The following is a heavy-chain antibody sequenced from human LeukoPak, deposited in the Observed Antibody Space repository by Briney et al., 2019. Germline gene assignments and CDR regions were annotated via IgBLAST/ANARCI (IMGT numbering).Heavy chain of an antibody. J-gene: IGHJ4*02. CDR1: GFTFSSYG. V-gene: IGHV3-30*18. CDR2: ISYDGSNK. D-gene: IGHD2-21*02. CDR3: AKEEVTGPHPGY. Sequence: GRSLRLSCAASGFTFSSYGMHWVRQAPGKGLEWVAVISYDGSNKYYADSVKGRFTISRDNSKNTLYLQMNSLRAEDTAVYYGAKEEVTGPHPGYWGQGTLVTVSS.